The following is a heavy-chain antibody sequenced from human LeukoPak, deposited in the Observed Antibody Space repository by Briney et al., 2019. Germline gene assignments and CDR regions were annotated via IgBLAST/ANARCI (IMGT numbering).Heavy chain of an antibody. CDR1: GGTFSSYA. CDR3: ARERGGGDSSGLFDY. D-gene: IGHD3-22*01. J-gene: IGHJ4*02. V-gene: IGHV1-69*05. CDR2: IIPIFGTA. Sequence: GASVKVSCKASGGTFSSYAISWVRQAPGQGLEWMGGIIPIFGTANYAQKFQGRVTITTDESTSTAYMELSSLRSEDTVVYYCARERGGGDSSGLFDYWGQGTLVTVSS.